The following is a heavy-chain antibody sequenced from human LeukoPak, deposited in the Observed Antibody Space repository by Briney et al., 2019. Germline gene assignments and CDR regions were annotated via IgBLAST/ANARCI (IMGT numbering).Heavy chain of an antibody. CDR3: ARDGSVTYNRYYFDY. D-gene: IGHD3-10*01. Sequence: SVKVSCKASGGTFSSYAISWVRQAPGQGLEWMGRIIPILGIANYAQKFQGRVTITADKSTSTAYMELSSLRSEDTAVYYCARDGSVTYNRYYFDYWGQGTLVTVSS. V-gene: IGHV1-69*04. CDR1: GGTFSSYA. J-gene: IGHJ4*02. CDR2: IIPILGIA.